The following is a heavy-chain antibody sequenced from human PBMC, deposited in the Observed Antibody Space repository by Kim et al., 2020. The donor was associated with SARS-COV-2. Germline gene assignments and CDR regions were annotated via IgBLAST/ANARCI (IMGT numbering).Heavy chain of an antibody. V-gene: IGHV3-74*01. CDR3: ARRTDCGANSCPFGY. Sequence: DSVKGRFTISRDNAKNTLYLQTNSLRAEDTAVYYCARRTDCGANSCPFGYWGQGTLVTVSS. D-gene: IGHD2-21*01. J-gene: IGHJ4*02.